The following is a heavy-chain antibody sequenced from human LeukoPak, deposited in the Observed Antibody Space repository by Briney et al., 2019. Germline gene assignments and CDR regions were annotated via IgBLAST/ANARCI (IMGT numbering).Heavy chain of an antibody. Sequence: PPETLSLTCTVSGGSISSYYWSWIRQPPGKGLEWIGYIYYSGSTNYNPSLKSRVTISVDTSKNQFSLKLSSVTAADTAVYYCARGMFGYYFDYWGQGTLVTVSS. CDR2: IYYSGST. CDR1: GGSISSYY. V-gene: IGHV4-59*01. D-gene: IGHD3-3*01. CDR3: ARGMFGYYFDY. J-gene: IGHJ4*02.